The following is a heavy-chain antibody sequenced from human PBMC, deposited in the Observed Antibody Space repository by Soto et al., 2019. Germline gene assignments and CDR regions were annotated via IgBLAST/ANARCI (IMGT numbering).Heavy chain of an antibody. J-gene: IGHJ4*02. CDR2: ISYDGSNK. Sequence: PGGSLRLSCAASGFTFSSYGMHWFRQAPGKGLEWVAVISYDGSNKLYADSVKGRFTISRDNSKNTLYLQMNSLRTEDTAVYYCARRGPGTYFDYWGQGTLVTVSS. V-gene: IGHV3-30*03. CDR1: GFTFSSYG. D-gene: IGHD6-13*01. CDR3: ARRGPGTYFDY.